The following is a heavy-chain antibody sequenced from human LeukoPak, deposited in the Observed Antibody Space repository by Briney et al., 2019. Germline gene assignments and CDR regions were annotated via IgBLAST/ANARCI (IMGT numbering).Heavy chain of an antibody. Sequence: SETLSLTCTVSGGSISSSRDYWAWLRQPPGKGLEWIANIYYSGSTYYSPSLKSRVTISVDLSKNQCSLKLSSVTAADTAVYYCANLISPGWFAPWGQGILVTVSS. CDR1: GGSISSSRDY. CDR2: IYYSGST. J-gene: IGHJ5*02. CDR3: ANLISPGWFAP. V-gene: IGHV4-39*01.